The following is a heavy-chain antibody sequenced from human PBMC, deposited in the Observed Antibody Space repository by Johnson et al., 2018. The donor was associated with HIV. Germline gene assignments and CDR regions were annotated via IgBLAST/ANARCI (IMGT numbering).Heavy chain of an antibody. J-gene: IGHJ3*01. D-gene: IGHD3-22*01. V-gene: IGHV3-9*01. CDR2: ISWNSGSI. CDR1: GFTFDDYA. Sequence: VQLLESGGGLVKPGGSLRLSCAASGFTFDDYAMHWVRQAPGKGLEWVSGISWNSGSIGYADSVKGRFTISRDNAKNSLYLQMNSLRAEDTAVYYCARGPIITMIVVPAPGWVHVWGQGTMVTVSS. CDR3: ARGPIITMIVVPAPGWVHV.